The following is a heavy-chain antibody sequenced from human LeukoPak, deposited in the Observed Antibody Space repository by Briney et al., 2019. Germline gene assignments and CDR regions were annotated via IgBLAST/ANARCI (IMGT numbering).Heavy chain of an antibody. J-gene: IGHJ4*02. D-gene: IGHD3-22*01. CDR2: IYTSGST. CDR1: GGSISTYY. CDR3: ARDGYYYDSSGYGLDY. V-gene: IGHV4-4*07. Sequence: SETLSLTCTVSGGSISTYYWNWIRQPAGKGLEWIGRIYTSGSTNYNPSLKSRVTMSVDTSKNQFSLKLSSVTAADTAVYYCARDGYYYDSSGYGLDYWGQGTLVTVSS.